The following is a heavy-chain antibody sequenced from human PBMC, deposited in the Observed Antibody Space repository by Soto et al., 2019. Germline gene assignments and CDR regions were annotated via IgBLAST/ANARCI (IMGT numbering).Heavy chain of an antibody. J-gene: IGHJ4*01. V-gene: IGHV1-69*02. D-gene: IGHD3-10*01. Sequence: SVKVSCKASGDTFSFYSINWVRQAPGLGLEWMGKVNPILSMSNYAQRFQGRVTMTADKSTSTAYMELSGLRSEDTAMYYCATSYGSGYRAFDYWG. CDR2: VNPILSMS. CDR3: ATSYGSGYRAFDY. CDR1: GDTFSFYS.